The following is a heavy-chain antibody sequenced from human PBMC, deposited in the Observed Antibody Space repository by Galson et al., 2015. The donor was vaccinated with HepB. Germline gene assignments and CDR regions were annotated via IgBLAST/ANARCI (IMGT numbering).Heavy chain of an antibody. CDR3: ARRSDSSAFAFDI. V-gene: IGHV4-4*02. CDR1: GGSISSSKW. D-gene: IGHD6-19*01. CDR2: MYHSGST. J-gene: IGHJ3*02. Sequence: SETLSLTCAVSGGSISSSKWWSWVRQPPGKGLEWIGEMYHSGSTNFNPSLKSRVTILVDKSKNQFSLKLSSVTAADTAVYYCARRSDSSAFAFDIWGQETMVTVSS.